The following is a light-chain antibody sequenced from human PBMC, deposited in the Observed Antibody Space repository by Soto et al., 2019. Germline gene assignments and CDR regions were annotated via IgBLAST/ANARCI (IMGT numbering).Light chain of an antibody. CDR2: LGS. V-gene: IGKV2-28*01. Sequence: SVTTQSPLCLPVTPGQPPSLSCRLLQLFLNSIGYNYLDWYQQKPGQSPQLLIYLGSDRASGVPDRFSGSGSGTDFTLKISRVEAEDVGVYYCMQALQTPPITFGQGTRLEIK. J-gene: IGKJ5*01. CDR3: MQALQTPPIT. CDR1: QLFLNSIGYNY.